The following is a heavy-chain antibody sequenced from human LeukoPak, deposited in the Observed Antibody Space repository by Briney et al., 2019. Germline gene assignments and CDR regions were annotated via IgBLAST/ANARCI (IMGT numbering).Heavy chain of an antibody. Sequence: PGGSLRLSCAASGFTFSSYSISWVPQAPGKGLEWVSSISSSGSHIYYADSVKGRFTTSRDNAKNSLYLQMNSLRAEDTAVYYCARGYSSFDYWGQGTVVTVSS. CDR2: ISSSGSHI. CDR3: ARGYSSFDY. CDR1: GFTFSSYS. V-gene: IGHV3-21*01. J-gene: IGHJ4*02. D-gene: IGHD6-19*01.